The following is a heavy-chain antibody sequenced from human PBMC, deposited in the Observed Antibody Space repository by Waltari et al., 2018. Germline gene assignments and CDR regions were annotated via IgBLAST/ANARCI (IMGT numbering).Heavy chain of an antibody. D-gene: IGHD3-10*01. V-gene: IGHV3-23*01. CDR3: AKRFGSGSFDY. CDR1: GFIFNRFA. J-gene: IGHJ4*02. CDR2: INGAGTTR. Sequence: EVQLLESGGDLVQPGGSLRLSCASSGFIFNRFAMNWVRQAPGKSLEGVSSINGAGTTRDYADSVKGRFSIDRDKSKNTLYLQMNSLRVEDTAVYYCAKRFGSGSFDYWGPGTLVTGSS.